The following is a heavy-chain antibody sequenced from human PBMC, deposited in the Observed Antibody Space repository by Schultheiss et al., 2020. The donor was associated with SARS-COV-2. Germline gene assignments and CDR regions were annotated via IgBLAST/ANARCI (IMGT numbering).Heavy chain of an antibody. V-gene: IGHV4-59*08. J-gene: IGHJ4*02. CDR2: IYYSGST. CDR1: GGSISSYY. D-gene: IGHD3-3*01. Sequence: SETLSLTCTVSGGSISSYYWSWIRQPPGKGLEWIGSIYYSGSTNYNPSLKSRVTISVDTSKNQFSLKLSSVTAADTAVYYCARHARYYDFWSGEIDYWGQGTLVTVSS. CDR3: ARHARYYDFWSGEIDY.